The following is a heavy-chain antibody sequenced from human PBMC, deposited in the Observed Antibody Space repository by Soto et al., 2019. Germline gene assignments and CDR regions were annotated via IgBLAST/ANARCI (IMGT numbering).Heavy chain of an antibody. CDR3: ARARKATYITGGFDS. CDR1: GYSISLGYY. J-gene: IGHJ4*02. V-gene: IGHV4-38-2*01. Sequence: SETLSLTCAVSGYSISLGYYWGWIRQPPGKGLEWIGSIYHSGNTYYNPSLKSRVSISLDTSKNQFSLKATSLTAADTAVYYCARARKATYITGGFDSWGQGTLVTVSS. D-gene: IGHD3-3*01. CDR2: IYHSGNT.